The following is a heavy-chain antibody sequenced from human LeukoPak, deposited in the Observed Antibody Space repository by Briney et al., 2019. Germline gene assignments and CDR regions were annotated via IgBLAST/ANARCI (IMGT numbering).Heavy chain of an antibody. J-gene: IGHJ6*03. D-gene: IGHD6-13*01. CDR1: GYTFTSYG. Sequence: ASVKVSCKASGYTFTSYGISWVRQAPGQGLEWMGWINPNSGGTNYAQKFQGRVTMTRDTSISTAYMELSRLRSDDTAVYYCARDGVAAASTMDYYYYMDVWGKGTTVTVSS. V-gene: IGHV1-2*02. CDR3: ARDGVAAASTMDYYYYMDV. CDR2: INPNSGGT.